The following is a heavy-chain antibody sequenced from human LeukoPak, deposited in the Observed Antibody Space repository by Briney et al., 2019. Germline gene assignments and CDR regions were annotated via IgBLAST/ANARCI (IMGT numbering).Heavy chain of an antibody. CDR1: VYTLHHHG. CDR2: VSCFNGDT. D-gene: IGHD6-19*01. Sequence: ASVKDSCKASVYTLHHHGISWVRQAPGQGLEWMGWVSCFNGDTHYAQKFQGRVTMTRDTSTTTAYMELRSLRSDDTALYYCARDPTNTSGRYAYHDYWGQGTLVTVSS. J-gene: IGHJ4*02. V-gene: IGHV1-18*04. CDR3: ARDPTNTSGRYAYHDY.